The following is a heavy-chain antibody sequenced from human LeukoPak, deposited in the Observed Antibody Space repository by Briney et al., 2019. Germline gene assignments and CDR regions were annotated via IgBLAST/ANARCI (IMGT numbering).Heavy chain of an antibody. V-gene: IGHV3-9*01. D-gene: IGHD3-22*01. CDR3: AREQPYYYDSSGTALMAEIKYYFDY. J-gene: IGHJ4*02. CDR1: GFTFDNYA. CDR2: VTWNSGDI. Sequence: PGRSLRLSCAASGFTFDNYAMHWVRQAPGKGLEWVSGVTWNSGDIDYADSVKGRFTISRDNAKNSLYLQMNSLRAEDTGVYYCAREQPYYYDSSGTALMAEIKYYFDYWGQGTLVTVSS.